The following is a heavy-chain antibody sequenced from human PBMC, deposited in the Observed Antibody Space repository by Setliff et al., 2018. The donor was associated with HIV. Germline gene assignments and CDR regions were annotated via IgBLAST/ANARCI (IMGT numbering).Heavy chain of an antibody. CDR2: IYTSGST. CDR1: GGSISSGSYY. CDR3: ARHDGTNCGGDCYLLGYFDL. V-gene: IGHV4-61*09. J-gene: IGHJ2*01. D-gene: IGHD2-21*02. Sequence: SETLSLTCTVSGGSISSGSYYWSWIRQPAGKGLEWIGHIYTSGSTNYNPSLKSRVTISVDTSKNQFSLKLSSVTAADTAVYYCARHDGTNCGGDCYLLGYFDLWGRGTLVTVSS.